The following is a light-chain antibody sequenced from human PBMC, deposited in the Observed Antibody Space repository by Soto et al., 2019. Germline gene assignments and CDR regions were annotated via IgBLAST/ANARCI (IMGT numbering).Light chain of an antibody. J-gene: IGKJ4*01. CDR1: QDISNY. Sequence: DIQMTQSPSSLSASVGDRVTITCQASQDISNYLNWYQQKPGKAPKLLLYDASNLESGVPSRFSGSGSGTDFTFTISSRRLEDIETDYCQWYDNLPPALTFGGGTKVEI. CDR3: QWYDNLPPALT. V-gene: IGKV1-33*01. CDR2: DAS.